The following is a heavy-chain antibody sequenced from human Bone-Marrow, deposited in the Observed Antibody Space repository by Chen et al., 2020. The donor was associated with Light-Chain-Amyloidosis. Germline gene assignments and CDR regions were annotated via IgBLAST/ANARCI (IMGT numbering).Heavy chain of an antibody. D-gene: IGHD3-22*01. CDR2: IWYDGSQK. CDR3: AKEGNHDGSAHGAFDF. Sequence: QVQLVESGGGVVQPGRSLRLSCAASGFTFNNYVMHWVRQAPGKGLEWVALIWYDGSQKYCADSVKGRLTISRDNSKNTLFLQMDSLRPEDTAVYYCAKEGNHDGSAHGAFDFWGQGTMVTVSS. V-gene: IGHV3-30*18. J-gene: IGHJ3*01. CDR1: GFTFNNYV.